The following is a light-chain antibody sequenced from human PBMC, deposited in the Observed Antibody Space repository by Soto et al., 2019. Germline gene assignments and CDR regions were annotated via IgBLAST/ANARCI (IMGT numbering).Light chain of an antibody. V-gene: IGLV2-14*01. Sequence: QSALTQPASVSGSPGQSITIPCSGRSSDLGGLNYVSWYQQHPGKVPKLIIYTVDNRPSGISDRFSASKSGNTASLTTSGLQAEDEAHYYCISYTTVPSPQWVFAGGTKLPVL. CDR3: ISYTTVPSPQWV. J-gene: IGLJ3*02. CDR2: TVD. CDR1: SSDLGGLNY.